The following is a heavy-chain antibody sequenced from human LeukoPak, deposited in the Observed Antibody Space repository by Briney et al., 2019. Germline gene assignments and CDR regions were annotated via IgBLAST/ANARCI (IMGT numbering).Heavy chain of an antibody. CDR1: GFTFSSYG. CDR2: ISWISGSI. Sequence: QPGGSLRLSCAASGFTFSSYGMHWVRQAPGKGLEWVSGISWISGSIGYADSVKGRFTISRDNAKNSLYLQMNSLRAEDTALYYCAKDTPLWFGELSERNGMDVWGQGTTVTVSS. D-gene: IGHD3-10*01. J-gene: IGHJ6*02. CDR3: AKDTPLWFGELSERNGMDV. V-gene: IGHV3-9*01.